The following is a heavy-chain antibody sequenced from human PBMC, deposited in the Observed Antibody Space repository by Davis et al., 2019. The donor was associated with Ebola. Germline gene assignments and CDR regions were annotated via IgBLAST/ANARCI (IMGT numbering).Heavy chain of an antibody. CDR2: IYPGDSDT. V-gene: IGHV5-51*01. CDR1: GYSFTSYW. D-gene: IGHD6-13*01. J-gene: IGHJ4*02. CDR3: SREATGTGLLDY. Sequence: GGSLRLSCKDSGYSFTSYWIGWVRQMPGKGLEWMGIIYPGDSDTRYSPSFQGQVTISADKSISTAYLQMNSLKTEDTAVYYCSREATGTGLLDYWSQGTLVTVSS.